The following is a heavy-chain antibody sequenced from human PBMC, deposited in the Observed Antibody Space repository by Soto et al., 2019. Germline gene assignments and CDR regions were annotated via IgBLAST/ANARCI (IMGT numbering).Heavy chain of an antibody. J-gene: IGHJ3*02. CDR1: GFTVSSNY. D-gene: IGHD3-22*01. CDR3: ASSPWGYDSSPIGAFDI. V-gene: IGHV3-53*02. Sequence: EVQLVETGGGLIQPGGSLRLSCAASGFTVSSNYMSWVRQAPGKGLEWVSVIYSGGSTYYADSVTGRFTISRDNSKNTLYLQMNSLRSEDTAVYYCASSPWGYDSSPIGAFDIWGKGTMVTVSS. CDR2: IYSGGST.